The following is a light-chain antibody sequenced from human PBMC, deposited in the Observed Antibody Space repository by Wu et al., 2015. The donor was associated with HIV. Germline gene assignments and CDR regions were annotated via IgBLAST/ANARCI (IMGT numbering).Light chain of an antibody. Sequence: DLQLTQSPSTLSASVGDRVTITCRASREITDWLAWYQQKPGKAPRLLLYRVSVRETGVPQRFSGSGSGTEFTLTIASLQPDDFATYFCQYFNVHYTFGQGTKLEI. V-gene: IGKV1-5*03. CDR1: REITDW. CDR3: QYFNVHYT. CDR2: RVS. J-gene: IGKJ2*01.